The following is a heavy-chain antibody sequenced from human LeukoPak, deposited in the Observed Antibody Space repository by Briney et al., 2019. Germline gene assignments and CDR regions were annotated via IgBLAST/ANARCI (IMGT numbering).Heavy chain of an antibody. D-gene: IGHD3-22*01. CDR2: IKQDGSEK. CDR3: AKVLSSRSGYPYYFDY. J-gene: IGHJ4*02. V-gene: IGHV3-7*03. CDR1: GFTFSSYW. Sequence: GSLRLSCAASGFTFSSYWMSWVRQAPGKGLEWVANIKQDGSEKYYVDSVKGRFTISRDNSKNTLYLQMNSLRAEDTAVYYCAKVLSSRSGYPYYFDYWGQGTLVTVSS.